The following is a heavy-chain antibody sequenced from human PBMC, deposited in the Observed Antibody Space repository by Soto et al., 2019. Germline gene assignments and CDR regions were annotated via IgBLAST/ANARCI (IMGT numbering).Heavy chain of an antibody. CDR2: ISSSSSYT. D-gene: IGHD6-6*01. CDR3: ARHSSSIYYYYGMDV. V-gene: IGHV3-11*06. J-gene: IGHJ6*02. Sequence: PGGSLRLSCAASGFTFSDYYMSWIRQAPGKGLEWVSYISSSSSYTNYADSVKGRFTISRDNAKNSLYLQMNSLRAEDTAVYYCARHSSSIYYYYGMDVWGQGTTVTVSS. CDR1: GFTFSDYY.